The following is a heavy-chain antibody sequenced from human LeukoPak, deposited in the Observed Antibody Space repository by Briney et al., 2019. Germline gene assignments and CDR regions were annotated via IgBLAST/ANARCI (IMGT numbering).Heavy chain of an antibody. CDR3: ARGRDYYGSGSYYFNWFDP. Sequence: GESLKISCKGSGYSFTSYWIGWVRQMPGKGLEWMGIIYPGDSDTRYSPSFQGQVTISADKSISTAYLQWSSLKASDTAMYYCARGRDYYGSGSYYFNWFDPWGQGTLVTVPS. J-gene: IGHJ5*02. D-gene: IGHD3-10*01. CDR1: GYSFTSYW. CDR2: IYPGDSDT. V-gene: IGHV5-51*01.